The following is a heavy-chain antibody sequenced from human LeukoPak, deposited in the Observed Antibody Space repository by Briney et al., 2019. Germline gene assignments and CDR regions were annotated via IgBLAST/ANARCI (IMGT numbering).Heavy chain of an antibody. CDR2: ISSNGGST. Sequence: GGSLRLSCAASGFTFSSYAMHWVRQAPGKGLEYVSAISSNGGSTYYANSVKGRFTISRDNSKNTLYLQMGSLRAEDMAVYYCASPGTYYWGQGTLVTVSS. CDR3: ASPGTYY. V-gene: IGHV3-64*01. J-gene: IGHJ4*02. CDR1: GFTFSSYA.